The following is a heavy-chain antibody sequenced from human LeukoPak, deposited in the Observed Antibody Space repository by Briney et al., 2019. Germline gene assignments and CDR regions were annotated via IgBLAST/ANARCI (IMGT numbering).Heavy chain of an antibody. CDR1: GFTFSTYW. CDR2: IKQDGSEK. D-gene: IGHD4-17*01. V-gene: IGHV3-7*03. CDR3: ARVRSTVTIARGFHI. J-gene: IGHJ3*02. Sequence: GGSLRLSCAASGFTFSTYWMTWVRKAPGKGLEWVANIKQDGSEKYSVDSVKGRFTISRENAKNSLYLQMNSLRAEDTAVYYCARVRSTVTIARGFHIWGQGTMVTVSS.